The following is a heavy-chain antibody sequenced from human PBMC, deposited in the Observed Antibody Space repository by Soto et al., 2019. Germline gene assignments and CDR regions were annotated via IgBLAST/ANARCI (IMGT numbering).Heavy chain of an antibody. CDR2: ISGSGGST. Sequence: EVQLLESGGGLVQPGGSLRLSCAACGFTFSGYAMSWVRQAPGKGLEWVSAISGSGGSTYYADAVKGRVTISRDKSKNTLYQQMNSLRGEDRVVYYCATYSGGSRNGYFDYWGQGTLVTVSS. D-gene: IGHD2-21*01. J-gene: IGHJ4*02. CDR3: ATYSGGSRNGYFDY. V-gene: IGHV3-23*01. CDR1: GFTFSGYA.